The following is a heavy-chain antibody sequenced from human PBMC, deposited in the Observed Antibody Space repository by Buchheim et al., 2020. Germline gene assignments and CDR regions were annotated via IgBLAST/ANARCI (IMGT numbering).Heavy chain of an antibody. CDR3: ARSAYDFWSGYLTTPDKYYFDY. CDR1: GGSFSGYY. V-gene: IGHV4-34*01. Sequence: QVQLQQWGAGLLKPSETLSLTCAVYGGSFSGYYWSWIRQPPGKGLEWSGEINHSGSTNYNPSLKSRVTISVDTSKNQFSLKLSSVTAADTAVYYCARSAYDFWSGYLTTPDKYYFDYWGQGTL. J-gene: IGHJ4*02. D-gene: IGHD3-3*01. CDR2: INHSGST.